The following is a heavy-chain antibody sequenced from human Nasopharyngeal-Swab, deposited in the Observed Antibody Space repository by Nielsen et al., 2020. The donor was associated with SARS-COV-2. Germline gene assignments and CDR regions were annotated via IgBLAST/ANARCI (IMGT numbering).Heavy chain of an antibody. D-gene: IGHD6-19*01. V-gene: IGHV1-18*01. CDR1: GYTFTIYG. CDR2: ISAYNGNT. J-gene: IGHJ4*02. Sequence: ASVKVSCKASGYTFTIYGITWVRQAPGQGLEWMGWISAYNGNTNYAQKLQGRVTMTTDTSTSTAYMELRGLRSDDTAVYYCATRAVAGFFDYWGQGTLVTVSS. CDR3: ATRAVAGFFDY.